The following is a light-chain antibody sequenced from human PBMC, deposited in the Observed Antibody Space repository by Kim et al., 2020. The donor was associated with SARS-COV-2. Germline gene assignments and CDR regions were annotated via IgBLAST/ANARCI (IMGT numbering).Light chain of an antibody. CDR3: QAWDSRNYV. V-gene: IGLV3-1*01. CDR1: NLENKY. J-gene: IGLJ1*01. Sequence: VSPGETASITCSGDNLENKYVCWYQQKPGQSPVLVMYQNIKRPPGIPERFSGSNSGNTATLTISGTQGLDEADYYCQAWDSRNYVFGTGTKVTVL. CDR2: QNI.